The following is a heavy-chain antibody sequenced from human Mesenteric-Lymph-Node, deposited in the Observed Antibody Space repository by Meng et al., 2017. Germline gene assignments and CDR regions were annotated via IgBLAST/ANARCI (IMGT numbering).Heavy chain of an antibody. V-gene: IGHV3-15*01. CDR3: TSDLALEYSSPGIAY. CDR2: IKSKPAGGTT. J-gene: IGHJ4*02. Sequence: GESLKISCAASGFSFSRAWMNWVRQAPGTGLECVARIKSKPAGGTTDYAAAVEGRFTVSRDDSENTLYLQMNSLKTEDTGIYYCTSDLALEYSSPGIAYWGQGNLVNIAS. D-gene: IGHD2-21*01. CDR1: GFSFSRAW.